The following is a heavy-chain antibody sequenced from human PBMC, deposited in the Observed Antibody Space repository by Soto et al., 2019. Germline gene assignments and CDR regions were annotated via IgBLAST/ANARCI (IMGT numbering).Heavy chain of an antibody. CDR1: GFTVSSNY. J-gene: IGHJ1*01. CDR2: IYSGGST. D-gene: IGHD2-15*01. Sequence: GGSLRLSCAASGFTVSSNYMSWVRQAPGKGLEWVSVIYSGGSTYYADSVKGRFTISRDNSKNTLYLQMNSLRAEDTAVYYCARDAPLGVARREYFQHWGQGTLVTVSS. V-gene: IGHV3-53*01. CDR3: ARDAPLGVARREYFQH.